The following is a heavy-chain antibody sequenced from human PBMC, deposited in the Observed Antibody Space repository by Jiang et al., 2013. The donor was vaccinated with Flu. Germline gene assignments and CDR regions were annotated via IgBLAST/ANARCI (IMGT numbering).Heavy chain of an antibody. J-gene: IGHJ2*01. Sequence: QLLESGGGLVQPGGSLRLSCAGLWDSPFSSYAMSWVRQAPGKGLEWVAGISSSGGNTYYADFVKGRFTISRDNSKNTLYLQMNSLRAEDTAVYYCAKDNGGNSGWYFDLWGRGTLVTVSS. CDR3: AKDNGGNSGWYFDL. D-gene: IGHD4-23*01. CDR1: DSPFSSYA. V-gene: IGHV3-23*01. CDR2: ISSSGGNT.